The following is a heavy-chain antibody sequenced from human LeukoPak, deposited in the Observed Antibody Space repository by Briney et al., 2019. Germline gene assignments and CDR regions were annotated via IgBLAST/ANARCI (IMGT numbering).Heavy chain of an antibody. J-gene: IGHJ4*02. Sequence: GGSLRLSCTASGFTFDKYGMAWVRQAPAKGLEWVSSISGSGRDTYYADSVKGRFTISRDSSTNTVYLQMISLRADDTAVYYRAKDWYHMGGLFDYWGQGTLVTVSS. CDR1: GFTFDKYG. V-gene: IGHV3-23*01. D-gene: IGHD2-2*01. CDR2: ISGSGRDT. CDR3: AKDWYHMGGLFDY.